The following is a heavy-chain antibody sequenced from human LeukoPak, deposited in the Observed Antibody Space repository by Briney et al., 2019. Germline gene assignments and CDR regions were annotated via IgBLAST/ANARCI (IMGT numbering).Heavy chain of an antibody. V-gene: IGHV3-72*01. J-gene: IGHJ4*02. Sequence: GGSLRLSCVASGFTLSDHNMDWVRQATGKGLEWVGRSRKRGNKYVTEYAASVKGRFTISRDDSQGIAYLQMNSLKTEDTAVYYCTRDQTPYYWGQGTLVTVSS. CDR2: SRKRGNKYVT. CDR1: GFTLSDHN. CDR3: TRDQTPYY.